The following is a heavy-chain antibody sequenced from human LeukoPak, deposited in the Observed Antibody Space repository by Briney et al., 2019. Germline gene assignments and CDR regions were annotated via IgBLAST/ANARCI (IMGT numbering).Heavy chain of an antibody. J-gene: IGHJ4*02. CDR1: GFTFSNYW. V-gene: IGHV3-7*03. Sequence: GGSLRLSCAASGFTFSNYWMSWVRQAPGKGLEWVANIKGDGSSKYYMDSVKGRFTISRDNAKSSLYLQMNTLRAEDTAVYYCATSHDSSGNDWGQGTLVTVSS. D-gene: IGHD3-22*01. CDR2: IKGDGSSK. CDR3: ATSHDSSGND.